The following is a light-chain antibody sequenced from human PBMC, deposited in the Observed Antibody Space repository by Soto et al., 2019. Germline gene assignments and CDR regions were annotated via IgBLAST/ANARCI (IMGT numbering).Light chain of an antibody. V-gene: IGLV1-40*01. Sequence: QSVLTQPPSVSGAPGQRVTISCTGSSSNIWAGYDVHWYQQLPGTAPKLLIYGNSNRPSGVPDRFSGSKSGTSASLAITGLQAEDEADYYCQSYDSSLSGFAVFGGGTQLTVL. J-gene: IGLJ7*01. CDR2: GNS. CDR3: QSYDSSLSGFAV. CDR1: SSNIWAGYD.